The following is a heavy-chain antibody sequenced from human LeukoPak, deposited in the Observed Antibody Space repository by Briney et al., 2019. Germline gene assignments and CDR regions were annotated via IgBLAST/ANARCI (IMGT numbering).Heavy chain of an antibody. D-gene: IGHD1-26*01. J-gene: IGHJ4*02. CDR2: ISAYKGNT. CDR3: ARDLYSGSYDGTSSIDY. V-gene: IGHV1-18*01. CDR1: GYTFTSYG. Sequence: GASVKVSCKASGYTFTSYGISWVRQAPGQGLEWMGWISAYKGNTKYEQKLQGRVTMTTDTSTSTAYMELRSLRSDDTAVYYCARDLYSGSYDGTSSIDYWGQGTLVTVSS.